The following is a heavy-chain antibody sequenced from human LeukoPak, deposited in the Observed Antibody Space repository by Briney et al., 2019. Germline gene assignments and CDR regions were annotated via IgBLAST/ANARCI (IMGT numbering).Heavy chain of an antibody. J-gene: IGHJ4*02. CDR2: IWYDGSNK. Sequence: GGSLRLSYAASGFTFSSYAMHWVRQAPGKGLEWVAVIWYDGSNKYYADSVKGRFTISRDNSKNTLYLQMNSLRAEDTAVYYCARGGTSRGEFDYWGQGTLVTVSS. V-gene: IGHV3-33*08. CDR3: ARGGTSRGEFDY. CDR1: GFTFSSYA. D-gene: IGHD1-14*01.